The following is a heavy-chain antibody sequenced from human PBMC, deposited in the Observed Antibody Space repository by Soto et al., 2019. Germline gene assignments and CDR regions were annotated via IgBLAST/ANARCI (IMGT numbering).Heavy chain of an antibody. CDR1: GYSFTAYG. V-gene: IGHV1-18*01. D-gene: IGHD3-3*01. CDR3: ARDAPPPELRFLEWHNYDYNGMDV. CDR2: ISCYNGKT. Sequence: QVQVVQSGDEVKETGASVRVSCKTSGYSFTAYGISWVRQAPGQGLEWMGWISCYNGKTKYAQKVQGRVTMTTDTSTSIAYMEVRSLRSGDTAIYYRARDAPPPELRFLEWHNYDYNGMDVWGQGTTVTVSS. J-gene: IGHJ6*02.